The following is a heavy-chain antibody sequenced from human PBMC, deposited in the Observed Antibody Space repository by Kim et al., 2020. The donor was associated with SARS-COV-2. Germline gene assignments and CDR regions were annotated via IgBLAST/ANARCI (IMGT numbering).Heavy chain of an antibody. V-gene: IGHV3-33*06. Sequence: GGSRRLSCAASGFTFSSYGMHWVRQAPGKGLEWVAVIWYDGSNKYYADSVKGRFTISRDNSKNTLYLQMNSLRAEDTAVYYCAKDLNRDTIFGVAPGFDYWGQGTLVTVSS. D-gene: IGHD3-3*01. CDR1: GFTFSSYG. CDR3: AKDLNRDTIFGVAPGFDY. CDR2: IWYDGSNK. J-gene: IGHJ4*02.